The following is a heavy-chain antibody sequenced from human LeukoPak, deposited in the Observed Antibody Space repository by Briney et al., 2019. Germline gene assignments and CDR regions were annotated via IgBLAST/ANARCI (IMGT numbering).Heavy chain of an antibody. CDR2: IKQDGSEK. Sequence: GGSLRLSCAASGFTFSAYWMSWVRQAPGKGLEWVANIKQDGSEKYYVDSVKGRFTISRDNANNSLYLEINNLRAEDTAVYYCNRGIGNDVWGQGTMVTVSS. D-gene: IGHD3-16*01. CDR3: NRGIGNDV. J-gene: IGHJ3*01. CDR1: GFTFSAYW. V-gene: IGHV3-7*01.